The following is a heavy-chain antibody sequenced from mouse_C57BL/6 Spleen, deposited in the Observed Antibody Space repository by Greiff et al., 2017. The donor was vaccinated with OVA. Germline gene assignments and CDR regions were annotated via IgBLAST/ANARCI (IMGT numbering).Heavy chain of an antibody. CDR1: GFTFSSYA. D-gene: IGHD4-1*01. V-gene: IGHV5-9-1*02. J-gene: IGHJ4*01. CDR2: ISSGGDYI. Sequence: EVNVVESGEGLVKPGGSLKLSCAASGFTFSSYAMSWVRQTPEKRLEWVAYISSGGDYIYYADTVKGRFTISRDNARNTLYLQMSSLKSEDTAMYYCTRAGTGPYAMDYWGQGTSVTVSS. CDR3: TRAGTGPYAMDY.